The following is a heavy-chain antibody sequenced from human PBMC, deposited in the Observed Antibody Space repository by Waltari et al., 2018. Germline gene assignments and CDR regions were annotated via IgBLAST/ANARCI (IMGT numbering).Heavy chain of an antibody. CDR2: ISWNGAST. J-gene: IGHJ4*02. CDR3: ARDKWGPDY. CDR1: GFTFDDCG. Sequence: EVLLVESGGAVVRPGGSLRLSCAASGFTFDDCGMVWVRQAPGKGLEWVSGISWNGASTDYADSVKCRFTISRDKAKNSLYLQMNSLIAEDTALYHCARDKWGPDYWGQGTLVTVSS. D-gene: IGHD7-27*01. V-gene: IGHV3-20*01.